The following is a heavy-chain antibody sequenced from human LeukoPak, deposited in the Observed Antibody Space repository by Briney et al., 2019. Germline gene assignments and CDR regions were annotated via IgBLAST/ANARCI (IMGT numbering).Heavy chain of an antibody. CDR1: GFTFSSYS. CDR2: FSGTGEIT. CDR3: AKEAGQDYGALDAFDV. V-gene: IGHV3-23*01. Sequence: GGSLRLSCAASGFTFSSYSMSWVRQAPGKGLEWVSTFSGTGEITYYADSVKGRFTISRDNAKNSLYLQMDSLRAEDTAVYYCAKEAGQDYGALDAFDVWGQGTMVTVSS. J-gene: IGHJ3*01. D-gene: IGHD4-17*01.